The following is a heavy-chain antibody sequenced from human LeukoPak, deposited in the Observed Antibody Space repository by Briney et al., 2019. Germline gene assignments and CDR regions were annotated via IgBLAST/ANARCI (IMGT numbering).Heavy chain of an antibody. Sequence: TVKVSCKASGGTFSSYAISWVRQGPGQGLEWMGGIITIFGTANYAQKFQGRVTITTDESTSTAYMELSSLRSEDTAVYYCSRGDCSSTSCFYYMDVWGKGTTVTVSS. D-gene: IGHD2-2*01. V-gene: IGHV1-69*05. CDR3: SRGDCSSTSCFYYMDV. CDR1: GGTFSSYA. CDR2: IITIFGTA. J-gene: IGHJ6*03.